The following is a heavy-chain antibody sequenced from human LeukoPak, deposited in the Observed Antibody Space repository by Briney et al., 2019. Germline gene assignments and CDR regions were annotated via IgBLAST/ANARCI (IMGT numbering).Heavy chain of an antibody. D-gene: IGHD2-21*01. CDR2: ISGSSTTI. CDR3: AGVVESDAFDI. J-gene: IGHJ3*02. V-gene: IGHV3-48*04. CDR1: GFTFSSYN. Sequence: GGSLRLSCAASGFTFSSYNMNWVRQAPGKGLEWISYISGSSTTIYYADSVRGRFTISRDNAKNSLYLQMSSLRAEDTAVYYCAGVVESDAFDIWGQGTMVTVSS.